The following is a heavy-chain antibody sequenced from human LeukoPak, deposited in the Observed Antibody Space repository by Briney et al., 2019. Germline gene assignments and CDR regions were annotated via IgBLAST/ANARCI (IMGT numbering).Heavy chain of an antibody. D-gene: IGHD2-15*01. V-gene: IGHV3-23*01. CDR2: ISGSGDST. CDR1: GFTFSSYA. Sequence: GGSPRLSCAASGFTFSSYAMSRVRQAPGKGLEWVSVISGSGDSTYYADSVKGRFTISRDNSKNTLYLQMNSLRAEDTAVYFCAKRGSSVNATPRDYFDYWGQGNLVTVSS. CDR3: AKRGSSVNATPRDYFDY. J-gene: IGHJ4*02.